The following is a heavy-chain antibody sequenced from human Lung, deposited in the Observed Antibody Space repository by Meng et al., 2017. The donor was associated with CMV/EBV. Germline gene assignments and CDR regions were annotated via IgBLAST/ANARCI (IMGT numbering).Heavy chain of an antibody. V-gene: IGHV4-4*02. CDR3: ARGKQDAWGLLAY. Sequence: QGRLQGPGPGLVKPSGTLSLTCVVSGVPISSNIRWTWVRQPPGKGLEWIGDIDDSGSTNYNPSLNSRISISLDKSKNHFSLKVNSVTAADTAVYYCARGKQDAWGLLAYWGQGALVTVSS. J-gene: IGHJ4*02. D-gene: IGHD1-26*01. CDR2: IDDSGST. CDR1: GVPISSNIR.